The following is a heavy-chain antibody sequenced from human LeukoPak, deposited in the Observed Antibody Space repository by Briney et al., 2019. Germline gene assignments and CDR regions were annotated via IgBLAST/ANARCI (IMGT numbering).Heavy chain of an antibody. J-gene: IGHJ4*02. CDR1: GFTFSSYG. D-gene: IGHD6-6*01. Sequence: GGSLRLPCAASGFTFSSYGMHWVRQAPGKGLEWVAVIWYGGSNKYYADSVKGRFPISRDNAKNSLYLQMNSLRAEDTAVYYCARGAIAARPGYFDYWGQGTLVTVSS. V-gene: IGHV3-33*08. CDR2: IWYGGSNK. CDR3: ARGAIAARPGYFDY.